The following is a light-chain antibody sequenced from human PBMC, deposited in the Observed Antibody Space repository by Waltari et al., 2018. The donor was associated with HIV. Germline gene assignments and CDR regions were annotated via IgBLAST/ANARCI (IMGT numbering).Light chain of an antibody. J-gene: IGLJ2*01. Sequence: QSALTQPASVTGSPGQSITISCTGISTDVVIHDSNYVSWYKSHPGKVPKLLIYDVSERPSGVSHRFAGSKSGSTAFLTISGLQPDDEAIYYCTSYTSTPITTGVVFGGGTQLTVL. CDR1: STDVVIHDSNY. V-gene: IGLV2-14*03. CDR2: DVS. CDR3: TSYTSTPITTGVV.